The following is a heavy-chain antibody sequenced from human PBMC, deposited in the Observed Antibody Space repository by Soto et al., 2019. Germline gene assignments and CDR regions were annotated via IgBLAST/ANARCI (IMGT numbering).Heavy chain of an antibody. Sequence: QLQLQESGPGLVKPSETLSLTCTVSGGSINKNNFHWGWIHQPPGEGLEWIGGIYYTGSTYYNPSLKSRVTISVDTSKNHFSLQVTSVTAADTAVYYCATYSTSSGWFDPWGQGTLVTISS. CDR2: IYYTGST. CDR3: ATYSTSSGWFDP. D-gene: IGHD6-6*01. V-gene: IGHV4-39*02. J-gene: IGHJ5*02. CDR1: GGSINKNNFH.